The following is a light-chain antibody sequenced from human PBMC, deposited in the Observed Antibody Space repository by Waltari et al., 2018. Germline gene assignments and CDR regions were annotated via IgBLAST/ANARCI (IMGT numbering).Light chain of an antibody. CDR2: GAS. J-gene: IGKJ3*01. CDR1: QSINSY. Sequence: DIQMTQSPSSLSASVGDRVTIPCRASQSINSYLNWYQQKPGKAPKLLIYGASSLRGGAPSRFSGSRSGTDFTLTISSLQPEDFASYYCQQTYSSPLTFGPGTKLDIK. V-gene: IGKV1-39*01. CDR3: QQTYSSPLT.